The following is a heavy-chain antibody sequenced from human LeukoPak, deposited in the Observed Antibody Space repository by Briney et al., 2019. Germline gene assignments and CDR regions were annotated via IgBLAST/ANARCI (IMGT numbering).Heavy chain of an antibody. CDR1: GFTFSSYW. J-gene: IGHJ6*02. CDR3: AREGVWRQQLVDYYYGMDV. V-gene: IGHV3-74*01. CDR2: INSDGSST. D-gene: IGHD6-13*01. Sequence: GSLRLSCAASGFTFSSYWMHWVRPAPGKGLVWVSRINSDGSSTSYADSVKGRFTISRDNAKNTLYLQMNSLRAEDTAVYYCAREGVWRQQLVDYYYGMDVWGQGTTVTVSS.